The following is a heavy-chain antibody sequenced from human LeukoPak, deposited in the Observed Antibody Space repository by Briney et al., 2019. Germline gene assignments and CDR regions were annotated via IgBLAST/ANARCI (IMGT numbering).Heavy chain of an antibody. CDR1: GYSFTTYW. CDR2: IYPGDSDT. J-gene: IGHJ3*01. D-gene: IGHD2-2*01. Sequence: GESLNISCKGSGYSFTTYWIAWVRQMPGKGLEWMGVIYPGDSDTRYSPSFQGQVTISADKSITTAYLQWSSLKASDTAMYYCARRRYCSSTSCYEGAFDLWGQGTMVTVSS. CDR3: ARRRYCSSTSCYEGAFDL. V-gene: IGHV5-51*01.